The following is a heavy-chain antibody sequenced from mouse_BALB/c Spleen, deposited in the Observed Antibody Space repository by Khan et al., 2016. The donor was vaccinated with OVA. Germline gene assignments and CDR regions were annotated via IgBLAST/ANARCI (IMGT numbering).Heavy chain of an antibody. J-gene: IGHJ3*01. Sequence: EVELVESGGDLVKPGGSLKLSCAASGFTFSTYGMSWVRQAPDKRLEWVATVSTGGSYTYYPDSVKGRFTISRANAKNTLYLQMNGLRSEDTAMFYCTRLAYYYDSEGFAYWGQGTLVTVSA. V-gene: IGHV5-6*01. CDR2: VSTGGSYT. CDR1: GFTFSTYG. CDR3: TRLAYYYDSEGFAY. D-gene: IGHD1-1*01.